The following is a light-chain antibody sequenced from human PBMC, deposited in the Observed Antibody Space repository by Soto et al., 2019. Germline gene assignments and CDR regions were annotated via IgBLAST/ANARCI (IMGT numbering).Light chain of an antibody. J-gene: IGKJ1*01. Sequence: DIQLTQSPSFLSASVGDRVTITCRASQGISSYLAWYQQKPGKAPKLLIYAASNLHSGVPSRFSGSGSGTEFTLTISSLQPEDFATYYCQQYDTFSGTFGPGTKV. CDR3: QQYDTFSGT. CDR1: QGISSY. V-gene: IGKV1-9*01. CDR2: AAS.